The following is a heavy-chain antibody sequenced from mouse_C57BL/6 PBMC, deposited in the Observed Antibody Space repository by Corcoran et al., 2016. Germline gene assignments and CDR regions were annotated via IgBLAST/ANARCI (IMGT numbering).Heavy chain of an antibody. V-gene: IGHV1-26*01. J-gene: IGHJ2*01. CDR1: GYTFTDYY. D-gene: IGHD1-1*01. CDR2: INPNNGGT. Sequence: EVQLQQSGPELVKPGASVKISCKASGYTFTDYYMNWVKQSHGKSLEWIGDINPNNGGTSYNQKFKGKATLTVDKSSSTAYMELRSLTSEDSAVYYCARGGLRLYYFDYRGQGTTLTVSS. CDR3: ARGGLRLYYFDY.